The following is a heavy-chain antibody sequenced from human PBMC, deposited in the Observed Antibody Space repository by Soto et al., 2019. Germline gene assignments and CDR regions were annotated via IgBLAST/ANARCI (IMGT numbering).Heavy chain of an antibody. J-gene: IGHJ4*02. CDR1: GITFSFYG. D-gene: IGHD1-26*01. Sequence: QVPLVESGGGVVQPGRSLRLSCAASGITFSFYGMHWVRQAPGKGLEWVAFISYDGSNIYYADSVKGRFTLSRDNSKNTLYVQMNSLRAEDTAVYYCAKGPATWEAGYFDYWGQGTLVTVSS. V-gene: IGHV3-30*18. CDR2: ISYDGSNI. CDR3: AKGPATWEAGYFDY.